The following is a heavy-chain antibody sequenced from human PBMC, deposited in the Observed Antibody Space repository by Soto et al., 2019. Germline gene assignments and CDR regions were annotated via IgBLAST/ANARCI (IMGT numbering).Heavy chain of an antibody. CDR2: VNHRGST. V-gene: IGHV4-34*01. D-gene: IGHD6-25*01. CDR1: GGSFSGYY. CDR3: ASRKYLRQ. J-gene: IGHJ4*02. Sequence: QVQLQQGGAGLLKPSETRSLTCAVYGGSFSGYYWSWIRQPPGKGLEWIGEVNHRGSTNYNPSLKSRVTISVDTSKNQFSLKLSSVNAADTAVYYCASRKYLRQWGQGTLVTVSS.